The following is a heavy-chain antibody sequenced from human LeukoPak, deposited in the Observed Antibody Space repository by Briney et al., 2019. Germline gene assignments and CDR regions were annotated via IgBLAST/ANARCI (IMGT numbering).Heavy chain of an antibody. D-gene: IGHD1-26*01. CDR2: ISPNSGDT. Sequence: GASVTVSFKASGYTLTSYYIHWVRQAPGQGLEWMGWISPNSGDTDYAQKFQGRVTMTRDTPISTVYMALSSLRSDDTAMYYCARIISYGGSDGFDLWGQGTMVTVSS. V-gene: IGHV1-2*02. J-gene: IGHJ3*01. CDR1: GYTLTSYY. CDR3: ARIISYGGSDGFDL.